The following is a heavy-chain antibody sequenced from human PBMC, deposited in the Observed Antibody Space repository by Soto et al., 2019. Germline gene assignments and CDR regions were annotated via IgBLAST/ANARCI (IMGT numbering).Heavy chain of an antibody. J-gene: IGHJ6*03. Sequence: ASVKVSCKASGYTFTSYYMHWVRQAPGQGLEWMGIINPSGGSTSYAQKFQGRVTMTRDTSTSTVYMELSSLRSEDTAVYYCARDRDGTISKTYYYMDVWGKGATVTVSS. V-gene: IGHV1-46*03. D-gene: IGHD1-26*01. CDR2: INPSGGST. CDR1: GYTFTSYY. CDR3: ARDRDGTISKTYYYMDV.